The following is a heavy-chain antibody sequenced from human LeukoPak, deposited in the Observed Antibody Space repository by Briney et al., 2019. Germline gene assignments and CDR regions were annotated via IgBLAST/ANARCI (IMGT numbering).Heavy chain of an antibody. CDR3: ARGGTIRPYYFDY. D-gene: IGHD3-9*01. Sequence: GASVEVSCKASGGTFSSYAISWVRQAPGQGLEWMGRIIPILGIANYAQKFQGRVTITADKSTSTAYMELSSLRSEDTAVYYCARGGTIRPYYFDYWAREPWSPSPQ. CDR1: GGTFSSYA. J-gene: IGHJ4*02. CDR2: IIPILGIA. V-gene: IGHV1-69*04.